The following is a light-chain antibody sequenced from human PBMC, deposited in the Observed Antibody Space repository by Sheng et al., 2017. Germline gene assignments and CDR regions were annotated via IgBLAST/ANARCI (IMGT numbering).Light chain of an antibody. Sequence: TQSPSSLSASVGDRVTITCRASQSVSSNLAWYQQKPGQAPRLLIYGASTRATGIPARFSGSGSGTEFTLTISSLQSEDFAVYYCQQYNNWLTFGGGTKVEIK. V-gene: IGKV3-15*01. CDR2: GAS. J-gene: IGKJ4*01. CDR3: QQYNNWLT. CDR1: QSVSSN.